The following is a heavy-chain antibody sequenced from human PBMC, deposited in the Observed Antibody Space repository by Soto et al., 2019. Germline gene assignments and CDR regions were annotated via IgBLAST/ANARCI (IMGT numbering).Heavy chain of an antibody. CDR3: ARDPWAADY. CDR2: IYSGGST. V-gene: IGHV3-66*01. J-gene: IGHJ4*02. D-gene: IGHD3-16*01. CDR1: GFTVSTMY. Sequence: PGGSMRLSCAASGFTVSTMYMSWVRQAPGKGLEWVSVIYSGGSTFYADSVRGRFTISRDNSKNTVNLQMNSLRAEDTAVCYCARDPWAADYWGQGTLVTVSS.